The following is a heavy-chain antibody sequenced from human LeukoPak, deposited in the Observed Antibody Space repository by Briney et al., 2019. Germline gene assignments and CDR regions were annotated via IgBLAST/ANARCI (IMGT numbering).Heavy chain of an antibody. D-gene: IGHD3-22*01. CDR1: GGTFSSYA. CDR2: IIPLFGTP. J-gene: IGHJ5*02. V-gene: IGHV1-69*13. Sequence: ASVKVSCKASGGTFSSYAISWVRQAPGQGLEWMGGIIPLFGTPKYAQKFQGRVTITADASTSTVYIELSSLRSEDTAVYYCAWGGIYCSNSSCYLNWFDPWGQGTLVTVSS. CDR3: AWGGIYCSNSSCYLNWFDP.